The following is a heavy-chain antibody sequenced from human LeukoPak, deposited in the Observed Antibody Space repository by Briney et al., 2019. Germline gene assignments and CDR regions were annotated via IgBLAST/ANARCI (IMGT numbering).Heavy chain of an antibody. CDR1: GFTFSDSW. J-gene: IGHJ3*02. Sequence: PGVSLRLSCAASGFTFSDSWMYWVRQAPGKGLVWVAFINTDGSSTNYADSVKGRFTISRDNAKNTLYLQVNSLRAEDTAVYYCARALWPGDFDIWGQGTMVTVSS. D-gene: IGHD3/OR15-3a*01. CDR3: ARALWPGDFDI. V-gene: IGHV3-74*01. CDR2: INTDGSST.